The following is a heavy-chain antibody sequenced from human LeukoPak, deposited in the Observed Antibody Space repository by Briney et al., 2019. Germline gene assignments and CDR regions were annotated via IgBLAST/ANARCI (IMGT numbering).Heavy chain of an antibody. D-gene: IGHD2-8*01. CDR2: VYYRGTT. CDR3: ARVNSDCSNEICNVGYYYYMDV. V-gene: IGHV4-59*01. J-gene: IGHJ6*03. CDR1: ADSMNNYY. Sequence: SETLSLTCSVSADSMNNYYWSWLRQSPGKGLEWIGNVYYRGTTNYNPSLKNRVTIAVDTSKKQVSLKVTAMTAADTAVYYCARVNSDCSNEICNVGYYYYMDVWGKGTTVTVSS.